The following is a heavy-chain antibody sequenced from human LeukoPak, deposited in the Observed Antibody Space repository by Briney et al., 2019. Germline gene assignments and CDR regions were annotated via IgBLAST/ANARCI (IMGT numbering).Heavy chain of an antibody. CDR3: ARRVYYDSSGYYRRNYYYYYMDV. CDR2: INHSGST. J-gene: IGHJ6*03. V-gene: IGHV4-34*01. CDR1: GGSFSGYY. Sequence: PSETLSLTCAVYGGSFSGYYWSWIRQPPGKGLEWIGEINHSGSTNYNPSLKSRVTISVDTSKNQFSLKLSSVTAADTAVYYCARRVYYDSSGYYRRNYYYYYMDVWGKGTTVTISS. D-gene: IGHD3-22*01.